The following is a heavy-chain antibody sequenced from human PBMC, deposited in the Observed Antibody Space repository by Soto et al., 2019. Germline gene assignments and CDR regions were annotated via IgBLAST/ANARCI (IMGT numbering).Heavy chain of an antibody. CDR2: VYCKGDSK. J-gene: IGHJ6*02. V-gene: IGHV3-9*01. D-gene: IGHD4-17*01. Sequence: EVQLVESGGDLVHPGRSLGLSCVVSGSTCDEHAMHWVRQVPGEGLEWVSGVYCKGDSKGYADSVKGRLTISKDNAKNSLYLQMHSLRVENTAVYYCVKDMTPGGADVWGQGTTVIVSS. CDR1: GSTCDEHA. CDR3: VKDMTPGGADV.